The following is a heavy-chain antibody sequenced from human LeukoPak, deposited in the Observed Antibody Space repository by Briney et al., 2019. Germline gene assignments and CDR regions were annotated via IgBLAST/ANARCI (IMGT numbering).Heavy chain of an antibody. CDR1: GGSISSYY. CDR3: ASHLDYYDSSGYYTHAFDI. V-gene: IGHV4-59*01. J-gene: IGHJ3*02. D-gene: IGHD3-22*01. CDR2: IYYSGST. Sequence: SETLSLTCTVSGGSISSYYWSWIRQPPGKGLEWIGYIYYSGSTHFNPSLKSRVTISVDTSKNQFSLKLSSVTAADTAVYYCASHLDYYDSSGYYTHAFDIWGQGTMVTVSS.